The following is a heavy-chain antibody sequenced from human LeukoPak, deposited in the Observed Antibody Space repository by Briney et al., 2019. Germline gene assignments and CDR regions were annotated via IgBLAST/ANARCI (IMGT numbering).Heavy chain of an antibody. CDR3: ARDPYEGAYYYGSGSYSSFDY. CDR1: GYTFTCYY. J-gene: IGHJ4*02. Sequence: ASVKVSCKASGYTFTCYYMHWVRQAPGQGLEWTGIINPSGGSTSYAQKFQGRVTMTRDTSTSTVYMELSSLRSEDTAVYYCARDPYEGAYYYGSGSYSSFDYWGQGTLVTVSS. V-gene: IGHV1-46*03. CDR2: INPSGGST. D-gene: IGHD3-10*01.